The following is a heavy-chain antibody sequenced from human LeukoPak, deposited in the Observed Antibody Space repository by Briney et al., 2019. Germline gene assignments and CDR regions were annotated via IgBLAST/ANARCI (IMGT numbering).Heavy chain of an antibody. D-gene: IGHD2-2*01. CDR2: TSYDGINK. J-gene: IGHJ4*02. CDR3: ARRYCSSTSCLFDY. Sequence: GRSLRLSCAASGFTFSNYAMHWVRQAPGKGLEWVAVTSYDGINKYYADSVKGRFTISGDNSKNTLYLQMNSLRAEDTAVYYCARRYCSSTSCLFDYWGQGTLVTVSS. V-gene: IGHV3-30-3*01. CDR1: GFTFSNYA.